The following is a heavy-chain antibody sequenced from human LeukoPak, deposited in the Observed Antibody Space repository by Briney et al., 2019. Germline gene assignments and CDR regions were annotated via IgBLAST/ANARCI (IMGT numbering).Heavy chain of an antibody. D-gene: IGHD1-26*01. Sequence: GGSLRLSCAASGFTFSSYAMSWVRQAPGKGLVWVSAISGSGGSTYYADSVKGRFTISRDNSKNTLYLQMNSLRAEDTAVYYCAKDSTWGGSYHNWFDPWGQGTLVTVSS. CDR3: AKDSTWGGSYHNWFDP. CDR1: GFTFSSYA. CDR2: ISGSGGST. J-gene: IGHJ5*02. V-gene: IGHV3-23*01.